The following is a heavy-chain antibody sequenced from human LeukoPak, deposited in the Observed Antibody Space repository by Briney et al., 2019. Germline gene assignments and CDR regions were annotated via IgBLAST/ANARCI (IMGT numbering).Heavy chain of an antibody. Sequence: SETLSLTCAVYGGSFSGYYWSWIRQPAGKGLEWIGRIYTSGSTNYNPSLKSRVTISVDTSKNQFSLKLSSVTAADTAVYYCARAAIAARYYYYYYMDVWGKGTTVTVSS. V-gene: IGHV4-59*10. CDR1: GGSFSGYY. D-gene: IGHD6-6*01. CDR3: ARAAIAARYYYYYYMDV. CDR2: IYTSGST. J-gene: IGHJ6*03.